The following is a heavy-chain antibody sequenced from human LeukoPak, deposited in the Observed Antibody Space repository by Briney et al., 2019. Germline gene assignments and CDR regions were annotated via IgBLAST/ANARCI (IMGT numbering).Heavy chain of an antibody. CDR3: ARGGENPILYSYGYGSNMNTHAFDI. CDR2: IYYSGST. D-gene: IGHD5-18*01. V-gene: IGHV4-39*07. Sequence: PSETLSLTCTVSGGSISSSSYYWGWIRQPPGKGLEWIGSIYYSGSTDYNPSLKSRVTISVDTSKNQFSLKLSSVTAADTAVYYCARGGENPILYSYGYGSNMNTHAFDIWGQGTMVTVSS. J-gene: IGHJ3*02. CDR1: GGSISSSSYY.